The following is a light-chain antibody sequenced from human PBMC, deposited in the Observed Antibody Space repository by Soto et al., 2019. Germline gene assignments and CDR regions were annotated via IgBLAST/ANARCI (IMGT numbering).Light chain of an antibody. V-gene: IGLV2-14*03. J-gene: IGLJ3*02. CDR2: DVN. Sequence: QSALTQPASVSGSPGQSITISCTGTSSDVGAYNWVAWYQQHPGKAPKLMICDVNNRPSGVSNRFSGSKSGNTASLTISGLSAEAEGDYYCSSYASTTSVVFGGGTKLTVL. CDR3: SSYASTTSVV. CDR1: SSDVGAYNW.